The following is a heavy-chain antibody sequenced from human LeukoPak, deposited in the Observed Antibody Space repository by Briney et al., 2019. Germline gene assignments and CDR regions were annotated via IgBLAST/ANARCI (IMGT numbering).Heavy chain of an antibody. Sequence: PSETLSLTCAVSGYSISSGYYWGWIRQPTGKGLEWIGSIYHSGSTYYNPSLKSRVTISVDTSKNQFSLKLSSVTAADTAVYYCASLAWEQPHHSYYYFMVVWGKGTAVSVSS. CDR3: ASLAWEQPHHSYYYFMVV. CDR2: IYHSGST. CDR1: GYSISSGYY. V-gene: IGHV4-38-2*01. J-gene: IGHJ6*03. D-gene: IGHD1-26*01.